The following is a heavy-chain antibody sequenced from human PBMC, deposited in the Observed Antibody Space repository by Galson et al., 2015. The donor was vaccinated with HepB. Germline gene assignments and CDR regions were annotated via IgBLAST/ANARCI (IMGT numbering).Heavy chain of an antibody. J-gene: IGHJ3*02. CDR3: ARDWRERNAFDI. CDR1: GFTFSSYS. V-gene: IGHV3-21*01. CDR2: ISSSSSYI. Sequence: SLRLSCAASGFTFSSYSLNWVRQAPGKGLEWVSSISSSSSYIYYADSVKGRFTISGDNAKNSLYLQMNSLRAEDTAVYYCARDWRERNAFDIWGQGTMVTVSS.